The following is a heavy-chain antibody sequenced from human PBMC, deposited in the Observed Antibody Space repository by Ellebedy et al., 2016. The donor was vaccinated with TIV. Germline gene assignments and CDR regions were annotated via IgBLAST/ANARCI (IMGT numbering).Heavy chain of an antibody. CDR2: IYTSGST. D-gene: IGHD3-10*01. CDR1: GASISSYY. V-gene: IGHV4-4*07. CDR3: ARDMRIYYGSGSPEGYYKYYYAMDV. Sequence: SETLSLTCTVSGASISSYYWDWIRQPAGTGLEWIGRIYTSGSTNYNPSLKSRVTMSVDMSKNHLSLRLSSVTAADTAVYFCARDMRIYYGSGSPEGYYKYYYAMDVWGQGTTVTVSS. J-gene: IGHJ6*02.